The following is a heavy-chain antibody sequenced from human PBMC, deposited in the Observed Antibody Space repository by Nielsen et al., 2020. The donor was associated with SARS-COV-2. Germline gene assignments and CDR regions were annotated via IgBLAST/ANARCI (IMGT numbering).Heavy chain of an antibody. V-gene: IGHV1-69*13. Sequence: SVKVSCKASGGTFSSYAISWVRQAPGQGLEWMGGFIPIFGTANYAQKFQGRVTITADESTSTAYMELSSLRSEDTAVYYCARDHGDFWSGYYDYWGQGTLVTVSS. CDR1: GGTFSSYA. D-gene: IGHD3-3*01. CDR2: FIPIFGTA. J-gene: IGHJ4*02. CDR3: ARDHGDFWSGYYDY.